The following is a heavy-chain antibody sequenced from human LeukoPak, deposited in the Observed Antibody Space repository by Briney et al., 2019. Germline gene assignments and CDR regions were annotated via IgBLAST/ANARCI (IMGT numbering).Heavy chain of an antibody. D-gene: IGHD3-22*01. CDR1: GFTFSDYG. J-gene: IGHJ4*02. CDR3: AKEGLVLITGETKYYFDY. Sequence: GGSLRLSCAASGFTFSDYGMHWVRQAPGKGLEWVGVISYDGSNKHYADSVKGRFTISRDNSKNTLYLQMNSLRREDTAVYYCAKEGLVLITGETKYYFDYWGQGTLVTVSS. V-gene: IGHV3-30*18. CDR2: ISYDGSNK.